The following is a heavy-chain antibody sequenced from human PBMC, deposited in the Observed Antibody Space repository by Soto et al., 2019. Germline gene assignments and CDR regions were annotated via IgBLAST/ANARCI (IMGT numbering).Heavy chain of an antibody. CDR2: ISGSGGST. D-gene: IGHD2-15*01. V-gene: IGHV3-23*01. CDR3: AKSKGRGGYCSGGSCYSRYNYYCYYGMDV. CDR1: GFTFSSYS. Sequence: PGGSLRLSCAASGFTFSSYSMSWVRQAPGKGLEWVSAISGSGGSTYYADSVKCPFTISRDNSKNTMYLRMSSLRAEEPAVYYCAKSKGRGGYCSGGSCYSRYNYYCYYGMDVWGQGTTVTVSS. J-gene: IGHJ6*02.